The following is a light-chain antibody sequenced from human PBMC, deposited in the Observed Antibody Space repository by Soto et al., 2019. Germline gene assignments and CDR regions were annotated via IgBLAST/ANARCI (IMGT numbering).Light chain of an antibody. CDR2: KAS. CDR1: QTISSW. Sequence: DTQMTQSPSRMHLSXCDRVTIAXXXSQTISSWLAWYQQKPGKAPKLLIYKASTLNSGAPLRFGGSGSGTVFTLTISSLQPEDFATYYCQQYNSYSPWTFGQGTKVDIK. CDR3: QQYNSYSPWT. V-gene: IGKV1-5*03. J-gene: IGKJ1*01.